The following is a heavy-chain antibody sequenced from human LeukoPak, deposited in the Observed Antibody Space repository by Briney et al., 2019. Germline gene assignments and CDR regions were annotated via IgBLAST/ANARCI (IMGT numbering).Heavy chain of an antibody. D-gene: IGHD5-12*01. Sequence: GGSLRLSCAASGFTFRSYAMSWVRQAPGKGREWVSGISGNGGSTNYADSVRGRFTISRDNSKSTLYLQMNSRRAEDTAVYYWAKEDWLPRDFYGMDVWGQGTTVTVSS. CDR1: GFTFRSYA. CDR2: ISGNGGST. V-gene: IGHV3-23*01. J-gene: IGHJ6*01. CDR3: AKEDWLPRDFYGMDV.